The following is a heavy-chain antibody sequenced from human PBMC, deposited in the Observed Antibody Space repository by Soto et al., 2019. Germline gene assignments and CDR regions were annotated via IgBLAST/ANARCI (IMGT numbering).Heavy chain of an antibody. CDR1: GFTFSSYG. D-gene: IGHD1-26*01. Sequence: QVQLVESGGGVVQPGRSLRLSCAASGFTFSSYGMHWVRQAPGKGLEWVAVISYDGSNKYYADSVKGRFSISRDNSENAVYLQMKSLRAEDTAVYYCVKRYHSGSYSGGTEGYFDQWGQGTLVTVSS. CDR2: ISYDGSNK. J-gene: IGHJ4*02. V-gene: IGHV3-30*18. CDR3: VKRYHSGSYSGGTEGYFDQ.